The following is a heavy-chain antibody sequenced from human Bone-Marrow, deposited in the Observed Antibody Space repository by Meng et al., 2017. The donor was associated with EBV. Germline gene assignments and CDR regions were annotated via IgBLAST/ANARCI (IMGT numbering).Heavy chain of an antibody. V-gene: IGHV4-4*02. CDR1: GGSISSSNW. J-gene: IGHJ4*02. D-gene: IGHD3-22*01. CDR3: VGAHYGDSSGYYYAY. Sequence: QGRRRRPGPEQDEPSGSPSLTCAVAGGSISSSNWWSWVRQPPGKGLEWIGEIYHSGSTNYNPSLKSRVTISVDKSKNQFSLKLSSVTAADTAVYYCVGAHYGDSSGYYYAYWGQGTLVTVSS. CDR2: IYHSGST.